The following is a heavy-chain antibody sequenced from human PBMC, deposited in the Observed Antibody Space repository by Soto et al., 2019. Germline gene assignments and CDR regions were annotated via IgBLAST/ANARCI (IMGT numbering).Heavy chain of an antibody. CDR2: ISSSSSYI. CDR1: GFTFSSYS. V-gene: IGHV3-21*01. CDR3: ARVAVGFLEWLPIDYYGMDV. D-gene: IGHD3-3*01. Sequence: PGGSLRLSCAASGFTFSSYSMNWVRQAPGKGLEWVSSISSSSSYIYYADSVKGRFTISRDNAKNSLYLQMNSLRAEDTAVYYCARVAVGFLEWLPIDYYGMDVWGQGTTVTVSS. J-gene: IGHJ6*02.